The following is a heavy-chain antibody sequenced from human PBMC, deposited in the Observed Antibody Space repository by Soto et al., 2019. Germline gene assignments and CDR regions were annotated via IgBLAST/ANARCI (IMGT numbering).Heavy chain of an antibody. J-gene: IGHJ4*02. V-gene: IGHV1-18*01. CDR3: ARDSGSYALGY. CDR1: GYTFTSYG. Sequence: QVQLVQSGAEVKKPGASVKVSCKASGYTFTSYGISWVRQAPGQGLEWMGWISANNGNTNYAQKLQGRVTMTTDTSTRTADMELRSLRSDEPAVYDCARDSGSYALGYWRQGNLVTVSS. CDR2: ISANNGNT. D-gene: IGHD1-26*01.